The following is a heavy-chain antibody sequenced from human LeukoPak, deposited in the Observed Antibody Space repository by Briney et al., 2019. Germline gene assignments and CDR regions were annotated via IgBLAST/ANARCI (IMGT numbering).Heavy chain of an antibody. Sequence: GRSLRLSCAASGFTFSSYGMHWVRQAPGKGLEWVAVISYDGSNKYYADSVKGRFTISRYNSKNTLYLQMNSLRAEDTAVYYCAKGLWSSFDYWGQGTLVTVSS. CDR1: GFTFSSYG. CDR2: ISYDGSNK. D-gene: IGHD3-10*01. CDR3: AKGLWSSFDY. J-gene: IGHJ4*02. V-gene: IGHV3-30*18.